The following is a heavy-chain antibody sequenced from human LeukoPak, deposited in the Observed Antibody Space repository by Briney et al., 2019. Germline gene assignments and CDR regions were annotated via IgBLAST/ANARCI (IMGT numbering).Heavy chain of an antibody. V-gene: IGHV3-30*03. CDR2: ISYDGSNK. CDR3: ARDLIVGTTMYSGAFDY. D-gene: IGHD1-26*01. Sequence: GGSLRLSCAASGFTFSSYGMHWVRQAPGKGLEWVAVISYDGSNKYYADSVKGRFTISRDNSENTLYLQMNSLRAEDTAVYYCARDLIVGTTMYSGAFDYWGQGTLVTVSS. CDR1: GFTFSSYG. J-gene: IGHJ4*02.